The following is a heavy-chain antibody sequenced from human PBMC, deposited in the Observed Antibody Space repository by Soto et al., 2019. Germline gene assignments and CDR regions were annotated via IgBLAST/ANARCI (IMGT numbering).Heavy chain of an antibody. CDR1: AYTFTSYA. D-gene: IGHD4-17*01. CDR2: INAANDNT. CDR3: ARDRRYGDFLDY. Sequence: QVQLVQSGAEEKKPGASVKVSCKASAYTFTSYAIHWVRQAPGQRLEWMGWINAANDNTKYSQKFEGRVTITRDTSASTAYMELSSLRSEDTAVYYCARDRRYGDFLDYWGQGTLVIVSS. J-gene: IGHJ4*02. V-gene: IGHV1-3*05.